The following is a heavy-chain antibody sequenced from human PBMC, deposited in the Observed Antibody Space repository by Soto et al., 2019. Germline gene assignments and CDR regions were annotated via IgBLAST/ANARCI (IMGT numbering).Heavy chain of an antibody. CDR2: IYPGDSDT. Sequence: GESLKISCKGSGYSFTSYWIGWVRQMPGKGLEWMGIIYPGDSDTRYSPSFQGQVTISADKSISTAYLQWSSLKASDTAMYYCARDREQQLVYYYYYGMDVWGQGTTVTVSS. J-gene: IGHJ6*02. V-gene: IGHV5-51*01. CDR3: ARDREQQLVYYYYYGMDV. CDR1: GYSFTSYW. D-gene: IGHD6-13*01.